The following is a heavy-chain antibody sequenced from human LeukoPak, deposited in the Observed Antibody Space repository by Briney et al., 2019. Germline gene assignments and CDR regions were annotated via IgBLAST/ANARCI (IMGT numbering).Heavy chain of an antibody. D-gene: IGHD4-17*01. CDR2: IYTSGNT. J-gene: IGHJ6*02. CDR3: ARMTTVTAHHYYYYGMDV. CDR1: GGSISSYY. V-gene: IGHV4-4*07. Sequence: SETLSLNCTASGGSISSYYWSWIRQPAGKGLEWIGRIYTSGNTNYNPSLKSRVTMSVDTSKNQFSLKLSSVTAADTAVYYCARMTTVTAHHYYYYGMDVWGQGTTVTVSS.